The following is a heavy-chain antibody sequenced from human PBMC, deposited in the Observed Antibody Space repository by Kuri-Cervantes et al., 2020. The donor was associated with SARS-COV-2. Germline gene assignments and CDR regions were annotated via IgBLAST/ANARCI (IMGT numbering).Heavy chain of an antibody. CDR3: EKGYNNETSAYRWGYDL. J-gene: IGHJ5*02. CDR1: GFTFRSFA. Sequence: GESLKFSSAASGFTFRSFAMAFGRQPPGKGLEWVSGLAKNGESPYVADAVRSRFTNTRDNSKSALYLQVKSLSAEDTAVKYCEKGYNNETSAYRWGYDLWGQGTLVTVSS. D-gene: IGHD1-14*01. CDR2: LAKNGESP. V-gene: IGHV3-23*01.